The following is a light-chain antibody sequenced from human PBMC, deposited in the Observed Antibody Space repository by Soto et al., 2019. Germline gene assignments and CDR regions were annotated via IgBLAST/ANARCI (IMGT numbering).Light chain of an antibody. V-gene: IGLV2-8*01. CDR3: SSYAGGDTPVL. CDR1: SSDVGGYNS. Sequence: QSALTQPASVSGSPGQSITISCTGTSSDVGGYNSVSWYQQHPGKAPKLMIFEVSKRPSGVPDRFSASKSGNTASLTVSGLQAEDEADYYCSSYAGGDTPVLFGGGTKLTVL. CDR2: EVS. J-gene: IGLJ3*02.